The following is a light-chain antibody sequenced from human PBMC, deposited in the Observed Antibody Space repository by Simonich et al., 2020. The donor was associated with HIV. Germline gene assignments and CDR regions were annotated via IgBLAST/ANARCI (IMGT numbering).Light chain of an antibody. CDR2: GAS. CDR3: QHYYSDPPT. CDR1: LNFSNF. J-gene: IGKJ3*01. V-gene: IGKV1-8*01. Sequence: AIRMTQSPSSLSASSGYRVIITCRASLNFSNFLVLYQQEPGKAPKLLIYGASTLQSGIPSRFSGSGSGTDFTLIISRLQSEDFATYYCQHYYSDPPTFGPGTKVDIK.